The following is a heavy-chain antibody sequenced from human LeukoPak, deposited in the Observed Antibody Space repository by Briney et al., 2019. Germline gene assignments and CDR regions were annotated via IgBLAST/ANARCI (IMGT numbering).Heavy chain of an antibody. Sequence: GGSLRLSCTASGIDFNNYWVHWVRQVPGKGLVWVSRINSDGTSTNYANSVKGRFTISRDNAKSTVYLQMNGLSAEDTGVYYCARDLQASCVWGQGTLVTVSS. CDR1: GIDFNNYW. CDR3: ARDLQASCV. V-gene: IGHV3-74*01. CDR2: INSDGTST. J-gene: IGHJ4*02.